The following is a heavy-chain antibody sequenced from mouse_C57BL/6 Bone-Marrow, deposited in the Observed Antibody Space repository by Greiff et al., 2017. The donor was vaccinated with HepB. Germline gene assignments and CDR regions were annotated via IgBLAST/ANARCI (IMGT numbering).Heavy chain of an antibody. CDR1: GYTFTGYW. J-gene: IGHJ3*01. CDR2: ILPGSGST. CDR3: ARFPYYYGSSDWFAY. V-gene: IGHV1-9*01. D-gene: IGHD1-1*01. Sequence: VQVVESGAELMKPGASVKLSCKATGYTFTGYWIEWVKQRPGHGLEWIGEILPGSGSTNYNEKFKGKATFTADTSSNTAYMQLSSLTTEDSAIYYCARFPYYYGSSDWFAYWGQGTLVTVSA.